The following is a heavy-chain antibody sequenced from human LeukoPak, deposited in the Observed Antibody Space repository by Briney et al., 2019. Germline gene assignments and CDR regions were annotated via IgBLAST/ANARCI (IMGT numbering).Heavy chain of an antibody. CDR1: GFTFSDYY. Sequence: GGSLRLSCAASGFTFSDYYMSWIRQAPGKGLEWVSYISSSGSTIYYADSVKGRFTISRDDSKNTLYLQMNSLKTEDTAVYYCTTDLYYDFWSGYYTNWFDPWGQGTLVTVSS. V-gene: IGHV3-11*01. CDR3: TTDLYYDFWSGYYTNWFDP. CDR2: ISSSGSTI. D-gene: IGHD3-3*01. J-gene: IGHJ5*02.